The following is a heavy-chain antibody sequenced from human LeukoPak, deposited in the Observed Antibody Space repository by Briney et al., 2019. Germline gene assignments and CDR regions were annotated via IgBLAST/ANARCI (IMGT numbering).Heavy chain of an antibody. CDR1: GFTFSTYW. V-gene: IGHV3-7*01. CDR3: ARVRCSSNSCFPDC. CDR2: IKQDGSDK. J-gene: IGHJ4*02. D-gene: IGHD2-2*01. Sequence: PGGSLRLSRAASGFTFSTYWMSWVRQAPGKGLEWVANIKQDGSDKYYVDSVKGRFTISRDNAKNSLFLQMNSLRAEDTAVYYCARVRCSSNSCFPDCWGQGTLVTVSS.